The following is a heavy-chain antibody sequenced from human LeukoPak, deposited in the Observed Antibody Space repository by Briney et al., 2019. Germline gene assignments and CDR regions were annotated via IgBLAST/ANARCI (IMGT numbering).Heavy chain of an antibody. Sequence: GSLRRSCAASVFTFSNAWMSWVRQAPGKGLEWVGRIKSKTDGGTTDYAAPVKGRFTISRDDSKNTLYLQMNSLKTEDTAVYYCTTTPYSSSNYWGQGTLVTVSS. CDR2: IKSKTDGGTT. D-gene: IGHD6-6*01. V-gene: IGHV3-15*01. J-gene: IGHJ4*02. CDR1: VFTFSNAW. CDR3: TTTPYSSSNY.